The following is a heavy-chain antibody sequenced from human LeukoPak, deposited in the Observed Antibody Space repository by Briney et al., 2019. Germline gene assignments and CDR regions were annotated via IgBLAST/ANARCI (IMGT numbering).Heavy chain of an antibody. V-gene: IGHV3-21*01. CDR1: GFTFSTYP. Sequence: GGSLRLSCAASGFTFSTYPMNWVRQAPGKGLEWVSSISSSSSYIYYADSVKGRFTISRDNAKNSLYLQMNSLRAEDTAVYYCARRGLNAFDIWGQGTMVTVSS. D-gene: IGHD3-10*01. J-gene: IGHJ3*02. CDR3: ARRGLNAFDI. CDR2: ISSSSSYI.